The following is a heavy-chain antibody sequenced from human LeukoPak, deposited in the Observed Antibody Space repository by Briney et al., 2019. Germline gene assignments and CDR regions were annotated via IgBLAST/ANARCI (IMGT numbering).Heavy chain of an antibody. J-gene: IGHJ3*02. Sequence: GGSLRLSCAASGFTFSSYGMSWVRQAPGKGLERVSAISGSGGSTYYADSVKGRFTISRDNSKNTLYLQMNSLRAEDTAVYYCAKDPPSTPEWYHGLDAFDIWGQGTMVTVSS. CDR3: AKDPPSTPEWYHGLDAFDI. V-gene: IGHV3-23*01. D-gene: IGHD3-3*01. CDR1: GFTFSSYG. CDR2: ISGSGGST.